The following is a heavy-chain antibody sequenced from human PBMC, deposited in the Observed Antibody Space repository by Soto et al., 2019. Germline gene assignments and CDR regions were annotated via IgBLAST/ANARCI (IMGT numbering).Heavy chain of an antibody. V-gene: IGHV1-69*17. D-gene: IGHD4-17*01. CDR1: GGSFNNDA. J-gene: IGHJ6*01. CDR2: IIPISEIT. CDR3: ARVEYGDYHSYYYGMAV. Sequence: VQLVQSGGEVKKPGSSVKVSCKASGGSFNNDAINWVRQAPGQGLEWLGGIIPISEITEYAKKFQGRVILTADKSTGTAYMELSSLRLEDTPLYYCARVEYGDYHSYYYGMAVLGQGTTVTVSS.